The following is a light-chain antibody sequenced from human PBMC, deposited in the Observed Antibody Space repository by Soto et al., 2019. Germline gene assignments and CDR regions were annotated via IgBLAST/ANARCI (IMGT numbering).Light chain of an antibody. V-gene: IGKV1-9*01. Sequence: DIQMTQSPSSLSASVGDRVTISCRASQDISTHLAWFAQKPGRAPQLLIYAASTLHSGVPSRFSGSGSGTDFTLTISSLQPEDFATYYCQHLNTYPITFGPGTRREIK. CDR1: QDISTH. CDR2: AAS. J-gene: IGKJ5*01. CDR3: QHLNTYPIT.